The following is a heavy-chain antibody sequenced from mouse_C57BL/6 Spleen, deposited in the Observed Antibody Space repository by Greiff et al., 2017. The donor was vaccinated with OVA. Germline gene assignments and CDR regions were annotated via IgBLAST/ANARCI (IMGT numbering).Heavy chain of an antibody. Sequence: QVQLQQPGAELVMPGASVKLSCKASGYTFTSYWMHWVKQRPGLGLEWIGEIDPSDSYTNYNQKFKGKSTLTVDKSSSTAYMQLSSLTSEDSAVYYCARGYYGSRRYFDYWGQGTTLTVSS. D-gene: IGHD1-1*01. CDR3: ARGYYGSRRYFDY. V-gene: IGHV1-69*01. CDR2: IDPSDSYT. J-gene: IGHJ2*01. CDR1: GYTFTSYW.